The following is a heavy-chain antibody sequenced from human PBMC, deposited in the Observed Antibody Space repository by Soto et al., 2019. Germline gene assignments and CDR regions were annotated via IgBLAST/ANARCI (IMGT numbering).Heavy chain of an antibody. D-gene: IGHD3-3*01. Sequence: SETLSLTCTVSGGSISSSSYYWGWIRQPPGKGLEWIGKINHSGSTYYNPSLKSRVTISVDTSKNQFSLKLSSVTAADTAVYYCARGRRGATIFGVVINHNWFDPWGQGTLVTVSS. CDR3: ARGRRGATIFGVVINHNWFDP. V-gene: IGHV4-39*01. CDR1: GGSISSSSYY. J-gene: IGHJ5*02. CDR2: INHSGST.